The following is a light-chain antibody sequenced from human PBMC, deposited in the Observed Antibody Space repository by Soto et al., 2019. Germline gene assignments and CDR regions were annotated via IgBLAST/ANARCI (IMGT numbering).Light chain of an antibody. Sequence: EFVLTQSPGTLSLSKRERATLSCRASQTVRNNYLAWYQQKPGQAPKLLIYDASSRATGIPDRFSGGGSGTDFTLTISRLEPGDFAVYYCQVYGSSPKTFGQGTKVDIK. CDR1: QTVRNNY. V-gene: IGKV3-20*01. CDR2: DAS. CDR3: QVYGSSPKT. J-gene: IGKJ1*01.